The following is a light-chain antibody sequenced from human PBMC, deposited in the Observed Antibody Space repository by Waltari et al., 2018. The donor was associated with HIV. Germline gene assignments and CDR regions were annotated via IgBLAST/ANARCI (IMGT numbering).Light chain of an antibody. CDR2: SNN. CDR1: SSKVGSNI. J-gene: IGLJ3*02. V-gene: IGLV1-44*01. Sequence: QSVLAQPPSASGTPGQRVTISCSGSSSKVGSNIVNWYQKVPGTAPKLLIYSNNQWPSGVPDRFSGSNSGTSASLAISGLQSEDEADYYCAAWDDSLNAWVFGGGTKLTVL. CDR3: AAWDDSLNAWV.